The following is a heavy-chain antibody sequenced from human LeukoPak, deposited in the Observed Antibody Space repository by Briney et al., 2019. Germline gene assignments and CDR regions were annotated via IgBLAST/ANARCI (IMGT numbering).Heavy chain of an antibody. Sequence: SETLSLTCTVSGGSISSYYWSWIRQPPGKGLEWIGYIYYSGSTNYNPSLKSRVTISVDTSKNQFSLKLSSVTAADTAVYYCARDLGTPYYYMDVRGKGTTVTVSS. J-gene: IGHJ6*03. CDR2: IYYSGST. CDR1: GGSISSYY. V-gene: IGHV4-59*01. D-gene: IGHD7-27*01. CDR3: ARDLGTPYYYMDV.